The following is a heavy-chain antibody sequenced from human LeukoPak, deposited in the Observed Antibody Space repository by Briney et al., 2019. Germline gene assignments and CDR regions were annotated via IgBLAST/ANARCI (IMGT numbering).Heavy chain of an antibody. CDR3: ARVSAVAKFDP. V-gene: IGHV4-59*01. Sequence: PSDTLSLTYTVSGGSIRSYYWSWIRQPPGKGLEWIGYIYYSGSTNYNPSLKSRVAISVDTSKNQFSLKLSSVTAADTAVYYCARVSAVAKFDPWGQGTLVTVSS. J-gene: IGHJ5*02. CDR1: GGSIRSYY. D-gene: IGHD6-19*01. CDR2: IYYSGST.